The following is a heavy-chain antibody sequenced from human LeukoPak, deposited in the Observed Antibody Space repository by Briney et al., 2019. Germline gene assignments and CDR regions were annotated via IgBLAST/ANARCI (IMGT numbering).Heavy chain of an antibody. J-gene: IGHJ4*02. CDR1: GFTFSSYW. D-gene: IGHD3-10*01. CDR2: IKEDGSEK. V-gene: IGHV3-7*01. Sequence: PGGSLRLSCAASGFTFSSYWMSWVRQAPGKGLEWVADIKEDGSEKYYVDSVKGRFTISRDNAKNSLYLQMNTLRAEDTAVYYCARDRISHYYGSGSLHKYYFDHWGQGTLVTVSS. CDR3: ARDRISHYYGSGSLHKYYFDH.